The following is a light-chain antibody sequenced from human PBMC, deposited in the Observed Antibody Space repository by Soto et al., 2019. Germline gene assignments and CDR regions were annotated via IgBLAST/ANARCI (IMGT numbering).Light chain of an antibody. CDR2: GAS. CDR1: QSLLSN. Sequence: DIGMTQSPDTLSVSPGERATLSCRASQSLLSNLAWYQQKPGQAPRLLIYGASTRATGIPARFSDSESGTEFSLTISSVQSKGFAVFSCQQYSVWTPPLGQWNKVEIK. V-gene: IGKV3-15*01. J-gene: IGKJ1*01. CDR3: QQYSVWTPP.